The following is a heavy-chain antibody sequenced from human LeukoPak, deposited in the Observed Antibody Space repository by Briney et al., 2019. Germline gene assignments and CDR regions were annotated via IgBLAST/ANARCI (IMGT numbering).Heavy chain of an antibody. CDR3: ARVYDFPDY. D-gene: IGHD3-3*01. CDR1: GGSISSSSYY. J-gene: IGHJ4*02. V-gene: IGHV4-39*01. CDR2: IYYSGST. Sequence: SETLSLTCTVSGGSISSSSYYWGWIRQPPGKGLEWIGSIYYSGSTYYNPSLESRVTISVDTSKNQFSLKLSSVTAADTAVYYCARVYDFPDYWGQGTLVTVSS.